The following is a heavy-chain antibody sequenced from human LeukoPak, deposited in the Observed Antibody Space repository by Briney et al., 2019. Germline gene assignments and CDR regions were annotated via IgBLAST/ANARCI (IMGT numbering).Heavy chain of an antibody. CDR1: GGSISSGSYY. Sequence: PSQTLSLTCTVSGGSISSGSYYWSWIRQPAGKGLEWIGRIYTSGSTNYNPSLKSRVTISVDTSKNQFSLKLGSVTAADTAVYYCARAEYYYDSTVDYWGQGTLVTVSS. J-gene: IGHJ4*02. CDR3: ARAEYYYDSTVDY. CDR2: IYTSGST. V-gene: IGHV4-61*02. D-gene: IGHD3-22*01.